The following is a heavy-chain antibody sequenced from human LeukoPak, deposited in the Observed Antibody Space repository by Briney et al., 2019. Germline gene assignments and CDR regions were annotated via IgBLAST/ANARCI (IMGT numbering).Heavy chain of an antibody. J-gene: IGHJ6*04. CDR3: ARDGGGIAAAAYYYYYGMDV. V-gene: IGHV1-24*01. CDR2: FDPEDGET. CDR1: GYTLTELS. Sequence: ASVKVSCKVSGYTLTELSMHWVRQAPGKGLEWMGGFDPEDGETIYAQKFQGRVTMTEDTSTDTAYMELSSLRSDDTAVYYCARDGGGIAAAAYYYYYGMDVWGKGTTVTVSS. D-gene: IGHD6-13*01.